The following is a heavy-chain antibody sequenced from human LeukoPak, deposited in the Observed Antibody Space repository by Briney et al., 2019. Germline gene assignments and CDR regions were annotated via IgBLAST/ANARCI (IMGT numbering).Heavy chain of an antibody. CDR2: INHSGST. Sequence: MPSETLSLTCAVYGGSFSGYYWSWIRQPPGKGLEWIGEINHSGSTNYNPSLKSRVTISVDTSKNQFSLKLSSVTAADTAVYYCARESAKYSNYRCFDPWGQGTLVTVSS. D-gene: IGHD4-11*01. CDR3: ARESAKYSNYRCFDP. V-gene: IGHV4-34*01. CDR1: GGSFSGYY. J-gene: IGHJ5*02.